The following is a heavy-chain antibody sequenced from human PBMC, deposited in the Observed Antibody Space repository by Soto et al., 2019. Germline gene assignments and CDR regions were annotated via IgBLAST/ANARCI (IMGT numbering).Heavy chain of an antibody. CDR1: GGSSSSGDYY. CDR3: ARDVKYSSSSFLYSYYAMDV. V-gene: IGHV4-30-4*01. D-gene: IGHD6-6*01. CDR2: IYYSGST. Sequence: SETLSLTCTVSGGSSSSGDYYWSWIRQPPGKGLEWIGYIYYSGSTYYNQSLKSRVTISVDTSKNQFSLKLSSVTAADTAVYYCARDVKYSSSSFLYSYYAMDVWGQGTTVTVSS. J-gene: IGHJ6*02.